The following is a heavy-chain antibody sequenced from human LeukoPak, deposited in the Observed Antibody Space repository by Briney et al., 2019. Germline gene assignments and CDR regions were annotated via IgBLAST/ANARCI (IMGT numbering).Heavy chain of an antibody. CDR3: ARTVAGRPFDY. CDR1: GFTFSTYW. CDR2: INGDGTRA. J-gene: IGHJ4*02. V-gene: IGHV3-74*01. Sequence: QPGGSLRLSCAASGFTFSTYWMHWVRQAPGKGLVWVSQINGDGTRATYAESVKGRFTISRDNAKSTLYLQMNSLRAEDTALYYCARTVAGRPFDYWGQGTLVTVSS. D-gene: IGHD6-19*01.